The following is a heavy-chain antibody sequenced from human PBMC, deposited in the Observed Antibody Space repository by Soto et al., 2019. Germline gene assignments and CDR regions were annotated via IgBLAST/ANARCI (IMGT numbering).Heavy chain of an antibody. Sequence: ASVKVSCKASGYTFTSYGISWVRQAPGQGLEWMGWISAYNGNTNYAQKLQGRVTMTTDTSTSTAYMELRSLRSDDTAVYYCARDLSASGSYFIQEYYFDYWGQGTLVTVSS. CDR2: ISAYNGNT. J-gene: IGHJ4*02. D-gene: IGHD1-26*01. CDR3: ARDLSASGSYFIQEYYFDY. CDR1: GYTFTSYG. V-gene: IGHV1-18*04.